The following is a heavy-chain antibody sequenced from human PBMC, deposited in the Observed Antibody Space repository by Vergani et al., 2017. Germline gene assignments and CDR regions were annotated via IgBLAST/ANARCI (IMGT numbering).Heavy chain of an antibody. CDR1: GFTFSSYN. J-gene: IGHJ4*02. V-gene: IGHV3-21*01. Sequence: VQLVESGGGLVKPGGSLRLSCAASGFTFSSYNMNWVRQAPGKGLEWVSSISSSSSYIYYADSVKGRFTISRDNAKNSLYLQMNSLRAEDTAVYYCARAQVNCGGDCYVFDYWGQGTLVTVSS. CDR2: ISSSSSYI. CDR3: ARAQVNCGGDCYVFDY. D-gene: IGHD2-21*02.